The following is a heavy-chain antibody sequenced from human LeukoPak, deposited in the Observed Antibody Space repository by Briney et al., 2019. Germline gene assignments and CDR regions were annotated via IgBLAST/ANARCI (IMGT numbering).Heavy chain of an antibody. CDR2: ISSSSSYI. V-gene: IGHV3-21*01. D-gene: IGHD3-3*01. CDR1: GFTFSSYA. Sequence: GGSLRLSCAASGFTFSSYAMSWVRQAPGKGLEWVSSISSSSSYIYYADSVKGRFTISRDNAKNSLYLQMNSLRAEDTAVYYCASYWSGYYRYYWGQGTLVTVSS. CDR3: ASYWSGYYRYY. J-gene: IGHJ4*02.